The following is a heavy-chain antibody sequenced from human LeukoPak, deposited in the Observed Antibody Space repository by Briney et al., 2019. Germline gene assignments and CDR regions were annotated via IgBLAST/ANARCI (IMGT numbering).Heavy chain of an antibody. D-gene: IGHD3-3*01. CDR1: GGTFSSYA. CDR2: IIPIFGTA. J-gene: IGHJ6*03. Sequence: SVKVSCKASGGTFSSYAISWVRQAPGQGLERMGGIIPIFGTANYAQKFQGRVTITADKSTSTAYMELSSLRSEDTAVYYCASKLDFWSGHTYYYYYMDVWGKGTTVTVSS. CDR3: ASKLDFWSGHTYYYYYMDV. V-gene: IGHV1-69*06.